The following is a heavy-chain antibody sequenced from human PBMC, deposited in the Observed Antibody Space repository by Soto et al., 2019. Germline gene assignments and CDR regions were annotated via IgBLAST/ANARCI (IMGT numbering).Heavy chain of an antibody. Sequence: GGSLRLSSAASGFTFSSYGMHWVRQAPGKGLDWVAVISYDGSNKYYADSVKGRFTISRDNSKNTLYLQMNSLRAEDTAVYYCAKDLRFSSYCSSTSCYGAFDIWGQGTMVTVSS. D-gene: IGHD2-2*01. V-gene: IGHV3-30*18. CDR3: AKDLRFSSYCSSTSCYGAFDI. CDR2: ISYDGSNK. J-gene: IGHJ3*02. CDR1: GFTFSSYG.